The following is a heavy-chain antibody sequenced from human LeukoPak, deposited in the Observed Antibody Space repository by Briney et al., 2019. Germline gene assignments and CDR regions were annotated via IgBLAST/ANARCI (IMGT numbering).Heavy chain of an antibody. V-gene: IGHV3-23*01. CDR3: AKAPGVLRFLEGDPSPLYFDY. CDR2: ISGSGGIT. J-gene: IGHJ4*02. Sequence: GGSLRLSCAASGFTFSSYAMSWVRQAPGKGLEWVSAISGSGGITYYADSVKGRFTISRDNSKNTLYLQMNSLRAEDTAVYYCAKAPGVLRFLEGDPSPLYFDYWGQGTLVTVSS. CDR1: GFTFSSYA. D-gene: IGHD3-3*01.